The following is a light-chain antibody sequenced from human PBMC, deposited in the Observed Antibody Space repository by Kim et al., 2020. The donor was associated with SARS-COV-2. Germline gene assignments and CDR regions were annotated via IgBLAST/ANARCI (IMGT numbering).Light chain of an antibody. J-gene: IGKJ1*01. CDR2: GAS. Sequence: EIVLTQSPGTLSLSPGERATLSCWASQSVSSYYLAWYQQKPGQTPRLLISGASSRATGIPDRFSGTGSGTDFTLTISRLEPEDFAVYYCQYYGTSPGTFGQGTKVDIK. V-gene: IGKV3-20*01. CDR1: QSVSSYY. CDR3: QYYGTSPGT.